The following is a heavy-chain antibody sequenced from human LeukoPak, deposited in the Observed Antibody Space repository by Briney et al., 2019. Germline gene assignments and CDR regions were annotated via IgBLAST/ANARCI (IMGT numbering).Heavy chain of an antibody. J-gene: IGHJ4*02. V-gene: IGHV3-30*04. Sequence: QAGGSLRLSCAASGFTFSSYAMHWVRQAPGKGLEWVAVISYDGSNKYYADSVKGRFTISRDNSKNTLYLQMNNLRAEDTAVYYCARDTVRGIVFYYFDYWGQGTLVTVSS. D-gene: IGHD3-10*01. CDR2: ISYDGSNK. CDR3: ARDTVRGIVFYYFDY. CDR1: GFTFSSYA.